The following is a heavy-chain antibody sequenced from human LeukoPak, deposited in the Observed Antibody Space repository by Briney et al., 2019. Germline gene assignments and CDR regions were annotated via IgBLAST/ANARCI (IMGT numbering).Heavy chain of an antibody. Sequence: PSETLSLTCAIYGGSFSDHYWSWIRQPPGQGLEWIGEINHRGSTNYNPSLKSRVTISVDTSKNQFSLKLSSVTAADTAVYYCARPSWFDPWGQGTLVTVSS. CDR3: ARPSWFDP. CDR2: INHRGST. CDR1: GGSFSDHY. J-gene: IGHJ5*02. V-gene: IGHV4-34*01.